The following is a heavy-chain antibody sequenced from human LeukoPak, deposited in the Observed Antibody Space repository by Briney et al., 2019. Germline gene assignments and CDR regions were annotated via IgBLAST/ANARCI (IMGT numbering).Heavy chain of an antibody. CDR2: IYYSGST. V-gene: IGHV4-61*01. J-gene: IGHJ4*02. Sequence: NPSETLSLTCTVSGDFFISSSNYWSWIRQPPGKGLEWIGYIYYSGSTNYNPSLKSRVTISVDTSENQFSLKLSSVTAADTAVYYCARGGNFWSGIFDYWGQGTLVTVSS. D-gene: IGHD3-3*01. CDR3: ARGGNFWSGIFDY. CDR1: GDFFISSSNY.